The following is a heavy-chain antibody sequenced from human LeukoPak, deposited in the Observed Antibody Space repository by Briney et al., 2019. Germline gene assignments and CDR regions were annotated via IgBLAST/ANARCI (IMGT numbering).Heavy chain of an antibody. D-gene: IGHD6-19*01. Sequence: GGSLRLSCAASGFTFSTCGMHWVRQAPGKGLEWVAFINDGGNRKDYADSVQGRLTISRDTSKNILYLQMNSLRAEDTAVYYCARGKWLASGAFDIWGQGTMVTVSS. V-gene: IGHV3-30*02. J-gene: IGHJ3*02. CDR2: INDGGNRK. CDR3: ARGKWLASGAFDI. CDR1: GFTFSTCG.